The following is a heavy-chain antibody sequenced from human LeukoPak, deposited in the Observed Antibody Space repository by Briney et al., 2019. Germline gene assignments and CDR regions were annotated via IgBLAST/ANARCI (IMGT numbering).Heavy chain of an antibody. CDR1: GFTFSSYE. CDR3: ARGGLLYYYMDV. Sequence: PGGSLRLSCAASGFTFSSYEMNWVRQAPGKGLEWVSYISSSGSTIYYADSVKGRFTISRDNAKNSLYLQMNSLRAEDTAVYYCARGGLLYYYMDVWGKGTTVTVSS. D-gene: IGHD2/OR15-2a*01. CDR2: ISSSGSTI. J-gene: IGHJ6*03. V-gene: IGHV3-48*03.